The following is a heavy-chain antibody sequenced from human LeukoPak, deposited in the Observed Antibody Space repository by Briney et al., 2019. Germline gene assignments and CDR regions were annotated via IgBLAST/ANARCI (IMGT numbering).Heavy chain of an antibody. J-gene: IGHJ4*02. Sequence: PSETLSLTCTVSGGSISSGDYYWSWTRQPPGKGLGWIGYIYYSGSTYYNPSLKSRVTISVDTSKNQFSLKLSSVTAADTAVYYCAREYSYGPGYFDYWGQGTLVTVS. CDR3: AREYSYGPGYFDY. D-gene: IGHD5-18*01. V-gene: IGHV4-30-4*02. CDR1: GGSISSGDYY. CDR2: IYYSGST.